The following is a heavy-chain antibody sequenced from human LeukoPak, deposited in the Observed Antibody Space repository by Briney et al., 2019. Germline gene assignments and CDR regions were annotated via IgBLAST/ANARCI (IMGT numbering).Heavy chain of an antibody. V-gene: IGHV4-4*07. Sequence: SETLSLTCTVSGGSISSYYWSWIRQPAGKGLEWIGRIYTSGSTNYNPSLKSRVTMSVDTSKNQFSLKLSSVTAADTAVYYCARELDDSSGSDAFDIWGQGTMVTVSS. CDR2: IYTSGST. J-gene: IGHJ3*02. CDR3: ARELDDSSGSDAFDI. D-gene: IGHD3-22*01. CDR1: GGSISSYY.